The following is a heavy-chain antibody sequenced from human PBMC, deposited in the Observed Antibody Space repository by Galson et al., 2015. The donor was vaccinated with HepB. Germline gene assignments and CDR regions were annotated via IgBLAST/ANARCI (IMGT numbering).Heavy chain of an antibody. J-gene: IGHJ4*02. CDR1: GDSVSSNSAA. D-gene: IGHD4-17*01. CDR2: TYYRSKWYN. CDR3: ARWRHDSGDFDY. Sequence: CAISGDSVSSNSAAWNWIRQSPSRGLEWLGRTYYRSKWYNDYAVSVKGQITINPDTSKNQFSLQLNSVTPEGTAVYYCARWRHDSGDFDYWSQGALVTVSS. V-gene: IGHV6-1*01.